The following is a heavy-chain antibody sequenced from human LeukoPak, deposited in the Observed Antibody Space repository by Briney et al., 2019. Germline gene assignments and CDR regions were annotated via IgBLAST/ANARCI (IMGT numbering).Heavy chain of an antibody. CDR1: GFTFSDYG. V-gene: IGHV3-30*18. CDR3: AKDGPPPYTSTSFGRHLIEY. CDR2: ISHDGSSQ. J-gene: IGHJ4*02. Sequence: PGGSLRLSCAASGFTFSDYGMHWARLAPGKGLEWVAHISHDGSSQNYADSVQGRFTISRDNSKNTVDLQMNSLRAEDTAVYYCAKDGPPPYTSTSFGRHLIEYWGQGTLVTVYS. D-gene: IGHD6-13*01.